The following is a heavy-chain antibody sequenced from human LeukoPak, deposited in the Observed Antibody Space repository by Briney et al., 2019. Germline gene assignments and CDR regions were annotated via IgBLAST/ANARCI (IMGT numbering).Heavy chain of an antibody. CDR2: ISGSGGST. Sequence: GGSLRLSCAASGFTFSIYAMSWVRQAPGKGLEWVSAISGSGGSTYYADSVKGRFTISRDNSKNTLYLQMNSLRAEDTAVYYCAKGYCSGGSCYGYYYYGMDVWGQGTTVTVSS. D-gene: IGHD2-15*01. CDR3: AKGYCSGGSCYGYYYYGMDV. J-gene: IGHJ6*02. V-gene: IGHV3-23*01. CDR1: GFTFSIYA.